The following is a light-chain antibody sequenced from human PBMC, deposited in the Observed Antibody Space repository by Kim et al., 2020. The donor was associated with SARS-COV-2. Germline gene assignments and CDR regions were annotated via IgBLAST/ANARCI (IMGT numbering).Light chain of an antibody. J-gene: IGKJ4*01. V-gene: IGKV1-39*01. Sequence: SASGGDRVSITWRASQDIITFLSWYQQIPGRAPKLLIYGSSTLQGGVPSRFSASGSGTDFTLTISGLQPEDFATYYCQQTYSSPVTFGGGTKLEI. CDR3: QQTYSSPVT. CDR2: GSS. CDR1: QDIITF.